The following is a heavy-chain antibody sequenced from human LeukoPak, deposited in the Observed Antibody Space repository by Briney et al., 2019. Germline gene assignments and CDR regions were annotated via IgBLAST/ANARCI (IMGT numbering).Heavy chain of an antibody. CDR2: IYYSGST. D-gene: IGHD2-2*01. Sequence: SETLSLTCTVSGGSTSSYYWSWIRQPPGRGLEWIGYIYYSGSTNYNPSLKSRVTISVDTSKNQFSLKLSSVTAADTAVYYCARHTTQLYCSSTSCYLNYGMDVWGQGTTVTVSS. CDR1: GGSTSSYY. CDR3: ARHTTQLYCSSTSCYLNYGMDV. J-gene: IGHJ6*02. V-gene: IGHV4-59*08.